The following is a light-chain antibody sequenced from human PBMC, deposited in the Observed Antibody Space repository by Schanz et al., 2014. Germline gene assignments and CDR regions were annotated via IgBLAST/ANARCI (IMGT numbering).Light chain of an antibody. V-gene: IGKV3D-20*02. CDR2: GAS. CDR3: QQRSSLWT. J-gene: IGKJ2*02. Sequence: EIVLTQSPGTLSLSPGERATLSCRASQSVSDSYLAWYQQKPGQAPRLLIYGASTRAIGIPARFSGSGSGTDFTLTISSLEPEDFAVYYCQQRSSLWTFGQGTKLEIK. CDR1: QSVSDSY.